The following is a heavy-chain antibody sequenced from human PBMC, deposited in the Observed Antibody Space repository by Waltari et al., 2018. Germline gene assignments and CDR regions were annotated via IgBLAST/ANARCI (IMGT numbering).Heavy chain of an antibody. V-gene: IGHV3-21*01. D-gene: IGHD3-16*02. CDR1: GFTFSSHS. CDR2: ISSSSSYI. J-gene: IGHJ4*02. Sequence: EVQPVESGGGLVPPGRSLRLPCTASGFTFSSHSMNWVRQAPGKGLEWVSSISSSSSYIYYADSVKGRFTISRDNAKNSLYQQMNSLRAEDTAVYYCAREIWGSYRFDYWGQGTLVTVSS. CDR3: AREIWGSYRFDY.